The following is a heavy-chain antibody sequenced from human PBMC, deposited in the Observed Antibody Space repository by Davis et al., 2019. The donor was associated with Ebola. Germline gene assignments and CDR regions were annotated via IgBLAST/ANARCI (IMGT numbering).Heavy chain of an antibody. Sequence: PGGSLRLSCAASGFTFSSYSMNWVRQAPGKGLEWVSSITSSSTYIYYAESLKGRFTISRDNAHNSLYLQMNSLRAEDTAVYYCARGAGTGGDYWGQGTLVTVSS. V-gene: IGHV3-21*01. CDR3: ARGAGTGGDY. CDR1: GFTFSSYS. D-gene: IGHD6-13*01. J-gene: IGHJ4*02. CDR2: ITSSSTYI.